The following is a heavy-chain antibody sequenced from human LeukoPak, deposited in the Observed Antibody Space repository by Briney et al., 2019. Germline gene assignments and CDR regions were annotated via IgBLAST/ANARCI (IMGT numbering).Heavy chain of an antibody. CDR1: GFTFRTYG. CDR2: ISHDGSNK. J-gene: IGHJ5*02. Sequence: PGRSLRLSCVASGFTFRTYGMHWVRQAPGKGLEWVATISHDGSNKNYGDSVKGRFTISRDNSRNTLYLQLNSLRPEDTAVYHCAKDWGNYFASGSSYLDPWGQGTLVTVSS. D-gene: IGHD3-10*01. CDR3: AKDWGNYFASGSSYLDP. V-gene: IGHV3-30*18.